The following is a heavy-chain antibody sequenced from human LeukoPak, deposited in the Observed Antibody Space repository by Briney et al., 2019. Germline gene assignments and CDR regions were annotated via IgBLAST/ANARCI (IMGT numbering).Heavy chain of an antibody. Sequence: GGSLRLSCAASGFTFSRYGMHWVRQAPGKGLEWVAVISYDGSNKYYVDSVKGRFTISRDNSKNTLYLQMNSLRAEDTAVYYCAKALGGRTAFDIWGQGTVVTVSS. CDR3: AKALGGRTAFDI. CDR1: GFTFSRYG. V-gene: IGHV3-30*18. D-gene: IGHD3-16*01. J-gene: IGHJ3*02. CDR2: ISYDGSNK.